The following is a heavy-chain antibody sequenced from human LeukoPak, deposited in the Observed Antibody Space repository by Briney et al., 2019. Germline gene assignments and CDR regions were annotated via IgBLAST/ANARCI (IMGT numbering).Heavy chain of an antibody. Sequence: GGSLRLSCAASGFTFSSYAMSWVRQAPGKGLEWVSAISGSGGSTYYADSVKGRFTISRDNSKNTLYLQMNSLRAEDTAVYYCAKDRRGVVTMIVVVLDAFDIWGQGTMVAVSS. D-gene: IGHD3-22*01. CDR1: GFTFSSYA. V-gene: IGHV3-23*01. CDR2: ISGSGGST. CDR3: AKDRRGVVTMIVVVLDAFDI. J-gene: IGHJ3*02.